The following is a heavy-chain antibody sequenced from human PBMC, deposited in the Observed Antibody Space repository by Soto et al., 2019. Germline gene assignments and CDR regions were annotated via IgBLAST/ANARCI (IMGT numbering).Heavy chain of an antibody. D-gene: IGHD6-13*01. CDR1: GFTVSSNY. V-gene: IGHV3-66*01. CDR2: IYSGGST. CDR3: ARVWAYSSSWYYYYCGMDV. Sequence: GGSLRLSCAASGFTVSSNYMSWVRQAPGKGLEWVSVIYSGGSTYYADSVKGRFTISRDNSKNTLYLQMNSLRAEDTAVYYCARVWAYSSSWYYYYCGMDVWGQGTTVTVSS. J-gene: IGHJ6*02.